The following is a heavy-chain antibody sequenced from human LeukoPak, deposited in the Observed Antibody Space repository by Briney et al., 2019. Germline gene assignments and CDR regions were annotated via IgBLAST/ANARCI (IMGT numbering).Heavy chain of an antibody. V-gene: IGHV3-30*18. CDR1: GFTFSSYG. D-gene: IGHD6-13*01. CDR2: ISYDGSNK. J-gene: IGHJ4*02. CDR3: AKDGGGTCSSSWYDLDY. Sequence: GGSLRLSCAASGFTFSSYGMHWVRQAPGKGLEWVAVISYDGSNKYYADSVKGRFTISRDNSKNTLYLQMNSLRAEDTAVYYCAKDGGGTCSSSWYDLDYWGQGTLVTVSS.